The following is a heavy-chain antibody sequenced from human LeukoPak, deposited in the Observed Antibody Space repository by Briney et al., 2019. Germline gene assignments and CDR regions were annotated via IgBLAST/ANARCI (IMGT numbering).Heavy chain of an antibody. D-gene: IGHD2-15*01. J-gene: IGHJ6*02. CDR1: GGSFSGYY. CDR2: IYYSGST. V-gene: IGHV4-31*11. Sequence: SETLSLTCAVYGGSFSGYYWSWIRQHPGKGREWIGYIYYSGSTYYNPSLKSRVTISVDTSKNQFSLKLSSVTAADTAVYYCARGRSGGSYFYYYYYGMDVWGQGTTVTVSS. CDR3: ARGRSGGSYFYYYYYGMDV.